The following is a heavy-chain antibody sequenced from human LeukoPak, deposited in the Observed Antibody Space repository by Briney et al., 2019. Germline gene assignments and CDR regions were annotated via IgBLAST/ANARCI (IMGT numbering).Heavy chain of an antibody. CDR1: GGTFSSYA. Sequence: SVKVSCKASGGTFSSYAISWVRQAPGQGLEWVGGIIPICGTANYAQKFEGRVTITADESTTTAYMELSSLRSEDTAVYYCARATVELIRPPTSPQIWFDPWGQGNLVTVSS. J-gene: IGHJ5*02. V-gene: IGHV1-69*01. CDR2: IIPICGTA. D-gene: IGHD4-11*01. CDR3: ARATVELIRPPTSPQIWFDP.